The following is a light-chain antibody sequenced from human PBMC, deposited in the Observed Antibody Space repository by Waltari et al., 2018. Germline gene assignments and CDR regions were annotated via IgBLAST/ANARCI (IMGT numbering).Light chain of an antibody. CDR2: AAS. J-gene: IGKJ4*01. V-gene: IGKV1-12*01. CDR3: QQGNSFPLS. Sequence: DIKMTQFPPSVSASVGDRATITCRASQDISRWLAWDQQKPGKAPKFLIYAASNLQSGVPSRFSGSGSGTHFTLTISSLQPQDFATYYCQQGNSFPLSFGGGTKVEIK. CDR1: QDISRW.